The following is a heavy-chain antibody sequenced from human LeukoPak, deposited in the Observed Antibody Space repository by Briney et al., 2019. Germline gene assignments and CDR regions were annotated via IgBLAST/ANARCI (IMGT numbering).Heavy chain of an antibody. D-gene: IGHD3-10*01. CDR1: GFPFSDHY. CDR3: ARDRRGGFGEPRASLDS. J-gene: IGHJ4*02. V-gene: IGHV3-11*01. Sequence: GSLRLSCAASGFPFSDHYMSWIRQAPGKGLEWVSYISSSGTPIYNADSVKGRFTISRDNAKNSLYLQMNGLRAEDTAVYYCARDRRGGFGEPRASLDSWGQGTLVTVSS. CDR2: ISSSGTPI.